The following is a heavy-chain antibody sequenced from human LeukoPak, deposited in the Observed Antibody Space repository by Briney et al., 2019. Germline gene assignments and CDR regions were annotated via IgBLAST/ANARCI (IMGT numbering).Heavy chain of an antibody. CDR2: IYYSGST. J-gene: IGHJ4*02. CDR3: AGNRLHCSGGSCYSEY. CDR1: GGSISGGSYY. V-gene: IGHV4-61*10. Sequence: SETLSLTCTVSGGSISGGSYYWSWIRQPAGKGLEWIGYIYYSGSTNYNPSLKSRVTISVDTSKNQFSLKLSSVTAADTAVYYCAGNRLHCSGGSCYSEYWGQGTLVTVSS. D-gene: IGHD2-15*01.